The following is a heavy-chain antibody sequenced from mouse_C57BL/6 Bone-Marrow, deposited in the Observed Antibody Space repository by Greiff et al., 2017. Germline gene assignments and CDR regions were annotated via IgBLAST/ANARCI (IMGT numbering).Heavy chain of an antibody. CDR2: IRLKSDNYAT. CDR1: GFTFSNYW. Sequence: EVKLEESGGGLVQPGGSMKLSCVASGFTFSNYWMNWVRQSPEKGLEWVAQIRLKSDNYATHYAESVKGRFTISRDDSKSSVYLQMNNLRAEDTGIYYCTGTMVTTYYFDYWGQGTTLTVSS. J-gene: IGHJ2*01. D-gene: IGHD2-2*01. CDR3: TGTMVTTYYFDY. V-gene: IGHV6-3*01.